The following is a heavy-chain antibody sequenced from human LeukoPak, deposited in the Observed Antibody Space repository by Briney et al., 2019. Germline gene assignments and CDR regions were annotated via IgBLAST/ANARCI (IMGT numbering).Heavy chain of an antibody. J-gene: IGHJ4*02. Sequence: GGSLRLSCAASGFTFSSYWMSWVRQAPGKGLEWVANIKQDGSEKYNVDSVKGRFTISRDNAKNSLYLQMNSLGVEDTAVYYCARPGISGSYFYWGQGTLVTVSS. D-gene: IGHD1-26*01. CDR3: ARPGISGSYFY. CDR1: GFTFSSYW. CDR2: IKQDGSEK. V-gene: IGHV3-7*01.